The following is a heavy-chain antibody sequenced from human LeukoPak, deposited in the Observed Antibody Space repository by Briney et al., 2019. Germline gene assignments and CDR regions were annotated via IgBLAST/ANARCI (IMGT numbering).Heavy chain of an antibody. CDR3: ARKGEGSYYNSLDY. CDR2: IIPIFGTA. J-gene: IGHJ4*02. D-gene: IGHD3-10*01. Sequence: ASVKVSCKASGGTFSSYAISWVRQAPGQELEWMGGIIPIFGTANYAQKFQGRVTITADESTSTAYMELSSLRSEDTAVYYCARKGEGSYYNSLDYWGQGTLVTVSS. V-gene: IGHV1-69*13. CDR1: GGTFSSYA.